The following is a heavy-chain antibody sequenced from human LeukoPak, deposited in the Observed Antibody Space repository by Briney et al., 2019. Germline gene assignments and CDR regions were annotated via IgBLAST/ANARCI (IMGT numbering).Heavy chain of an antibody. Sequence: HPSETLSLTCTVSGGSISSYYWNWIRQPAGKGLEWIGRIYSSGGTNYNPSLKSRVTMSVDTSKNQFSLKLSSVTAADTAVYYCARDSDGSGSYFHWGQGTLVTVSS. J-gene: IGHJ4*02. D-gene: IGHD3-10*01. CDR1: GGSISSYY. CDR3: ARDSDGSGSYFH. CDR2: IYSSGGT. V-gene: IGHV4-4*07.